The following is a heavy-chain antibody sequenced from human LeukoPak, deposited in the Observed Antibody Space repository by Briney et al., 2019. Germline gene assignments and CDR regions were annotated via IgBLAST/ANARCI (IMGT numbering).Heavy chain of an antibody. CDR2: ISAYNGNT. CDR1: GYTFTSYG. J-gene: IGHJ6*03. CDR3: ARRRRYYYYMDV. Sequence: VKVSCKASGYTFTSYGISWVRQAPGQGLEWMGWISAYNGNTNYAQKLQGRVTMTTDTSTSTAYTELRSLRSDDTAVYYCARRRRYYYYMDVWGKGTTVTVSS. V-gene: IGHV1-18*01.